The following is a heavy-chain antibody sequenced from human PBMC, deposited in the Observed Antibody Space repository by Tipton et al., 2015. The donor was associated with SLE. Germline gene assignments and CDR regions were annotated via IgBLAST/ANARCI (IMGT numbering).Heavy chain of an antibody. CDR1: GGSFSDYF. D-gene: IGHD6-13*01. J-gene: IGHJ4*02. CDR2: INGSGST. Sequence: TLSLTCAVYGGSFSDYFWSWIRQPPGKGLEWIGEINGSGSTNFIPSLKSRVSISVDTSKKQFSLKLTSVTPEDTAVYYCAGRSWYLFDYWGQGTLVTVSS. CDR3: AGRSWYLFDY. V-gene: IGHV4-34*01.